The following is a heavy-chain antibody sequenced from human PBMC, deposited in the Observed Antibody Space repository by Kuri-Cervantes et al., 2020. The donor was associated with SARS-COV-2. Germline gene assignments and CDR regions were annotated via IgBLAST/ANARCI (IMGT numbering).Heavy chain of an antibody. V-gene: IGHV4-34*01. D-gene: IGHD5-24*01. CDR3: GRVSWLPLWRRYSDY. J-gene: IGHJ4*02. CDR1: GGSFSGYY. Sequence: SETLSLTCAVYGGSFSGYYWSWIRQPPGKGLEWIGEINHSGSTNYNPSLKSRVTISVDTSKNHVSLRLTSATAADTAVYYCGRVSWLPLWRRYSDYWGQGTLVTVSS. CDR2: INHSGST.